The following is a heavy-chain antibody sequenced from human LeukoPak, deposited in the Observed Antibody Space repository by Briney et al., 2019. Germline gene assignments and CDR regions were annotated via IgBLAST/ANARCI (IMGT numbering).Heavy chain of an antibody. CDR3: ARGGYDFWSGYSAHPSFDY. J-gene: IGHJ4*02. CDR1: GGSFSGYY. Sequence: SETLSLTCAVYGGSFSGYYWSWIRQPPGKGLEWIGEINHSGSTNYNPSLKSRVTISVDTSKNQFSLKLSSATAADTAVYYCARGGYDFWSGYSAHPSFDYWGQGTLVTVSS. D-gene: IGHD3-3*01. V-gene: IGHV4-34*01. CDR2: INHSGST.